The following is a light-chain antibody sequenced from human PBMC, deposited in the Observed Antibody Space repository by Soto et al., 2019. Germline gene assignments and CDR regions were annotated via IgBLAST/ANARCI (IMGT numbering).Light chain of an antibody. Sequence: ECVLTQSPGTLYLSPGERATLSCRASQTVRNNYLAWYQQKPGQAPRLLIYDASSRATGIPDRFSGGGSGTDVTLTISRLEPEDCAVYYCQQFSSYPLTFGGGTKVEIK. CDR3: QQFSSYPLT. CDR2: DAS. V-gene: IGKV3-20*01. CDR1: QTVRNNY. J-gene: IGKJ4*01.